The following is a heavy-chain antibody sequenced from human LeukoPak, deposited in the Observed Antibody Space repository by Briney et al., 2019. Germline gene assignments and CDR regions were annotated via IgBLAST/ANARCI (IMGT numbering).Heavy chain of an antibody. CDR1: GGTFSSYA. D-gene: IGHD3-9*01. V-gene: IGHV1-69*04. CDR2: IIPILGIA. CDR3: ARSGRYDILVDY. Sequence: GASVKVSCKASGGTFSSYAISWVRQAPGQGLEWMGRIIPILGIANYAQKFQGRVTITADKSTSTAYMELSSLRSEDTAVYYCARSGRYDILVDYWGQGTLVTVSS. J-gene: IGHJ4*02.